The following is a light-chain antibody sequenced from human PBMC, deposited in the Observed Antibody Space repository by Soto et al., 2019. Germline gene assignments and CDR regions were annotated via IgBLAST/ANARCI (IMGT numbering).Light chain of an antibody. CDR1: QSVTNSY. V-gene: IGKV3-20*01. J-gene: IGKJ1*01. CDR3: QKYGGSPPWT. Sequence: EIVLTQSPVTLSLSPGGRATLSCRASQSVTNSYLAWYQQRPGQAPRLLIFGASSRAIGIPDRFSGSGSGTEFTLSISRLEPEDFAIYYCQKYGGSPPWTFGRGTKVDIK. CDR2: GAS.